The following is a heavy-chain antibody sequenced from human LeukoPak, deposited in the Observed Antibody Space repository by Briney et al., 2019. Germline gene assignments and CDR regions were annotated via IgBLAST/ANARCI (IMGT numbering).Heavy chain of an antibody. J-gene: IGHJ4*02. CDR2: IYYSGST. V-gene: IGHV4-39*01. CDR3: ARHVREFIDY. CDR1: SNYV. Sequence: SNYVLSWVRQAPGKGLEWIGSIYYSGSTYYNPSLKSRVTISVDTSKNQFSLKLSSVTAADTAVYYCARHVREFIDYWGQGTLVTVSS. D-gene: IGHD3-10*02.